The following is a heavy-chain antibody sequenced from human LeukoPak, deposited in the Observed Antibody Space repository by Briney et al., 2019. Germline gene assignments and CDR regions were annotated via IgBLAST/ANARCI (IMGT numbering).Heavy chain of an antibody. Sequence: ASVKVSCKASGYIFSHFYMHWVRQAPGQGLEWMGIINPSGDSTNYAQKFQGRVTMTRDTSTNTLYMELSSLRSEGTAVYYCARDPRQEAPFDYWGQGTLVTVSS. CDR2: INPSGDST. V-gene: IGHV1-46*01. CDR1: GYIFSHFY. CDR3: ARDPRQEAPFDY. J-gene: IGHJ4*02.